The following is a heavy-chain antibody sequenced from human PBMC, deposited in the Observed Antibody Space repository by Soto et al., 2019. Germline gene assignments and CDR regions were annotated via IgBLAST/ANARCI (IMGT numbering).Heavy chain of an antibody. V-gene: IGHV1-69*06. J-gene: IGHJ3*02. CDR1: GGTFSSYA. CDR3: ARYRTRLSGDYTIDHDAFDI. Sequence: QVQLVQSGAEVKKPGSSVKVSCKASGGTFSSYAISWVRQAPGQGLEWMGGIIPIFGTANYAQKFQGRVTITADKSTSTAYMELSSLRSEDTAVYYCARYRTRLSGDYTIDHDAFDIWGQGTMVTVAS. CDR2: IIPIFGTA. D-gene: IGHD4-17*01.